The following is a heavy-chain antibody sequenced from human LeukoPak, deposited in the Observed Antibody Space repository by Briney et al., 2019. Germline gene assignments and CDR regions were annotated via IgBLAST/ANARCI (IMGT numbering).Heavy chain of an antibody. J-gene: IGHJ4*02. D-gene: IGHD5-24*01. CDR3: ARDGGEMATIILDY. CDR1: GYTFTGYY. Sequence: ASVKVSCKASGYTFTGYYMHWVRQAPGQGLEWMGWINPNSGGTNYAQEFQGRVTMTRDTSISTAYMELSRLRSDDTAVYYCARDGGEMATIILDYWGQGTLVTVSS. V-gene: IGHV1-2*02. CDR2: INPNSGGT.